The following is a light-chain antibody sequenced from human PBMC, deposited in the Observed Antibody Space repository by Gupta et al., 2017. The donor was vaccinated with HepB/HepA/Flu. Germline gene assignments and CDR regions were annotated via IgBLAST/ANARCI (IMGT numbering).Light chain of an antibody. J-gene: IGKJ5*01. CDR1: QSVSTY. CDR3: QQRCQWPPT. V-gene: IGKV3-11*01. CDR2: DAS. Sequence: DIVLPQSPATLSMSPGETATLSCRASQSVSTYLGWYQQKDGQAPRLLIYDASNRATGIPARFSGSGSGTDCNLTISSLEPEEWAVYYCQQRCQWPPTFGQGTRLEIK.